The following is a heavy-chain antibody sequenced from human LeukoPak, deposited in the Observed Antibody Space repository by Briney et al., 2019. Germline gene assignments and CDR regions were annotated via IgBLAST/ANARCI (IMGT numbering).Heavy chain of an antibody. CDR3: ARDFLGLHWFDP. D-gene: IGHD2/OR15-2a*01. CDR2: IIPIFGTA. J-gene: IGHJ5*02. V-gene: IGHV1-69*13. Sequence: ASVKVSCKASGGTFSSYAISWVRQAPGQGLEWMGGIIPIFGTANYAQKFQGRVTITADESTSTAYMELSSLRSEDTAVYYCARDFLGLHWFDPWGQGTLVTVSS. CDR1: GGTFSSYA.